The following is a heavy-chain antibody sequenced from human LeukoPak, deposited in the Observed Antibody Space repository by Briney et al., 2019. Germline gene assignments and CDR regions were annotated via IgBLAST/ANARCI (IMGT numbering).Heavy chain of an antibody. V-gene: IGHV3-30*02. CDR2: IRYDGSNK. CDR3: ARESGGSSFEYYFDY. J-gene: IGHJ4*02. Sequence: GGSLRLSCAASGFTFSSYGMHWVRQAPGKGLEWVAFIRYDGSNKYYADSVKGRFTISRDNSKNTLYLQMNSLRAEDTAVYYCARESGGSSFEYYFDYWGQGTLVTVSS. CDR1: GFTFSSYG. D-gene: IGHD6-13*01.